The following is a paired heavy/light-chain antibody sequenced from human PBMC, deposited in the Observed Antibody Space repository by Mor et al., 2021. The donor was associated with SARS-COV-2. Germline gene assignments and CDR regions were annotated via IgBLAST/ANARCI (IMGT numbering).Light chain of an antibody. V-gene: IGLV2-14*03. Sequence: QSALTQPASVSGSPGQSITISCTGTSSDVGAYNYVSWYQQHPGKAPRLMIYDVSNRPSGVSNRFSGSKSGNTASLTISGLQADDEADYYCTSYTSSSTRYVFGVGTKVTVL. CDR3: TSYTSSSTRYV. J-gene: IGLJ1*01. CDR2: DVS. CDR1: SSDVGAYNY.
Heavy chain of an antibody. CDR3: AKDGDHRYFYNAFHV. CDR1: AFTFSSYA. CDR2: ISATGSVT. V-gene: IGHV3-23*04. Sequence: EVQLVESGGGLVQSGGSLRLSCAASAFTFSSYAMSWVRQAPGKGLEWVSTISATGSVTYYTDSVKGRFTISRDNSKNTLFLQMSSLRAEDTALYYCAKDGDHRYFYNAFHVWGQGTTVTVSS. D-gene: IGHD4-17*01. J-gene: IGHJ6*02.